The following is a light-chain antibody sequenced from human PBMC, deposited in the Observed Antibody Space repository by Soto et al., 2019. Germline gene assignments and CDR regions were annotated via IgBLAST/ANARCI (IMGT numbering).Light chain of an antibody. Sequence: DIQMTQSPSSLSASVGDRVTITCRASQSISSYLNWYQHKPGKAPKLLIYAASSLQTGVPSRFSGSRSGTDFALTISSLQPDDFATYYCQHYNSYSEAFGQGTKVDIK. CDR2: AAS. V-gene: IGKV1-5*01. J-gene: IGKJ1*01. CDR1: QSISSY. CDR3: QHYNSYSEA.